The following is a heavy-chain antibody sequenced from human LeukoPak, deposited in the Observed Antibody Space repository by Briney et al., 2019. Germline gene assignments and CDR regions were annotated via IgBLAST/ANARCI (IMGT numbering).Heavy chain of an antibody. CDR1: GGSISSNTYY. CDR2: IYYSGST. D-gene: IGHD3-10*01. CDR3: ARDVPFYYGSGSYFPRYYYIDV. V-gene: IGHV4-39*07. J-gene: IGHJ6*03. Sequence: SETLSLTCTVSGGSISSNTYYWGWIRQPPGKGLEWIGNIYYSGSTYYNPSLNSRVTISVDTSNNQFSLKLSSVTAADTAVYYCARDVPFYYGSGSYFPRYYYIDVWGKGTTVTVSS.